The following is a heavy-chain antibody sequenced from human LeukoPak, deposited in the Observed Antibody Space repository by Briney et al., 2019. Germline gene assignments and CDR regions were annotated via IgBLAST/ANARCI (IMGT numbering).Heavy chain of an antibody. J-gene: IGHJ4*02. Sequence: GGSLRLSCAASGFTFSDFPMIWVRQAPGKGLEWVSSIFPSSGEIHYADSVKGRFTISRDNSRSTLSLQMDSLRAEDTATYYCATYRQIEVPFEFWGQGTLVTVSS. CDR3: ATYRQIEVPFEF. D-gene: IGHD1-1*01. CDR2: IFPSSGEI. CDR1: GFTFSDFP. V-gene: IGHV3-23*01.